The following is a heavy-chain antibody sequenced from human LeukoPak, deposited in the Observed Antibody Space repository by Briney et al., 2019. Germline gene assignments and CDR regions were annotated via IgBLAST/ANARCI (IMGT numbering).Heavy chain of an antibody. CDR3: ARINSGSYYPFDY. D-gene: IGHD1-26*01. CDR2: IKQDGSEK. J-gene: IGHJ4*02. V-gene: IGHV3-7*01. Sequence: PGGSLRLSCAASGFTFSSYWMSWVRQAPGKGLEWVANIKQDGSEKYYVDSVKGRFTISRDNAKNSLYLQMNSLRAEDTAVYYCARINSGSYYPFDYCGQGTLVTVSS. CDR1: GFTFSSYW.